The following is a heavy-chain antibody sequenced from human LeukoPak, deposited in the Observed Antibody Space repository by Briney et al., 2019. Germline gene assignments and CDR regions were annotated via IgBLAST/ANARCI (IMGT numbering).Heavy chain of an antibody. J-gene: IGHJ4*02. CDR3: ARRVIFGYQFFNY. CDR1: GGSISSSSYY. V-gene: IGHV4-39*01. CDR2: IYYSGST. D-gene: IGHD3-16*02. Sequence: PSETLSLTCTVSGGSISSSSYYWGWIRRPPGKGLEWVVTIYYSGSTYYNPSLKSRVIISVDTSKNQFSLKLSSVTAADTAVYYCARRVIFGYQFFNYWGQGTLVTVSS.